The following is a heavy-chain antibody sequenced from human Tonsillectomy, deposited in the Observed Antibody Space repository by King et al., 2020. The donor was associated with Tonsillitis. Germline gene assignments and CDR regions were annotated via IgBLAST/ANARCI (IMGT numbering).Heavy chain of an antibody. V-gene: IGHV3-30*02. CDR3: AKDRSTTNRGPGYFDY. CDR2: IRYDGSNK. D-gene: IGHD7-27*01. J-gene: IGHJ4*02. Sequence: VQLVESGGGVVQPGGSLRLSCAASGFTFSCYGMHWVRQAPGKGLEWVAFIRYDGSNKYYADSVKGRFTISRDNSKNTLYLQMNSLRAEDTAVYYCAKDRSTTNRGPGYFDYWGQGTLVTVSS. CDR1: GFTFSCYG.